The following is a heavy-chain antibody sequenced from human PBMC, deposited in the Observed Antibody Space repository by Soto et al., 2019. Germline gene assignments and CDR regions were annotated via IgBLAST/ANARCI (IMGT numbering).Heavy chain of an antibody. CDR1: GFTFSGSA. V-gene: IGHV3-73*01. CDR3: TISQDLVFGESYYYGMDV. Sequence: GGSLRLSCAASGFTFSGSAMHWVRQASGKGLEWVGRIRSKANSYATAYAASVKGRFTISRDDSKNTAYLQMNSLKTEDTAVYYFTISQDLVFGESYYYGMDVWGQGTTVTVSS. D-gene: IGHD3-10*01. CDR2: IRSKANSYAT. J-gene: IGHJ6*02.